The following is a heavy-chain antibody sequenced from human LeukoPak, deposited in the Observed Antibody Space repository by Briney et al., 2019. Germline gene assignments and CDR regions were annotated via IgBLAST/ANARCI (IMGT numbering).Heavy chain of an antibody. Sequence: PGGSLRLSCSASGFSFSIYAMSWVRQAPGKGLEWVSAISGSGGSTYYADSVKGRFTISRDNSKNTLYLQMNSLRAEDTAVYYCAKQPLTGDNYFDYWGQGTLVTVSS. D-gene: IGHD7-27*01. CDR2: ISGSGGST. V-gene: IGHV3-23*01. CDR3: AKQPLTGDNYFDY. CDR1: GFSFSIYA. J-gene: IGHJ4*02.